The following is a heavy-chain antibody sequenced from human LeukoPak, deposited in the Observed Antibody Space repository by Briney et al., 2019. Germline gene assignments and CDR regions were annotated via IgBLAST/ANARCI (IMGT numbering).Heavy chain of an antibody. CDR1: GFTFSSYS. V-gene: IGHV3-21*01. J-gene: IGHJ4*02. Sequence: GGSLRLSCAASGFTFSSYSMNWVRQAPGKGLEWVSSISSSSSYIYYADPVKGRFNISRDNAKNSLYLQMNSLRAEDTAEYYCARGRYGDYGDYWGQGTMVTVSS. D-gene: IGHD4-17*01. CDR2: ISSSSSYI. CDR3: ARGRYGDYGDY.